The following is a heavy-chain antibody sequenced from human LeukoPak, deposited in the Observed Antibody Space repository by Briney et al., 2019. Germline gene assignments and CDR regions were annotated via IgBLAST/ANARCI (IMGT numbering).Heavy chain of an antibody. V-gene: IGHV3-53*01. Sequence: GGSLRLSCAASGFTVSSNYMSWVRQAPGKGLEWVSVIYSGGSTYYADSVKGRFTISRDNSKNTLYLQMNSLRAEDTAVYYCASSAPSQLLWFGELLSFDYWGQGTLVTVSS. CDR1: GFTVSSNY. CDR3: ASSAPSQLLWFGELLSFDY. CDR2: IYSGGST. D-gene: IGHD3-10*01. J-gene: IGHJ4*02.